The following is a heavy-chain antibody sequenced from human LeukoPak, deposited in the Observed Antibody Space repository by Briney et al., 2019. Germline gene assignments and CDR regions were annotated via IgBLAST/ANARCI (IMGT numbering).Heavy chain of an antibody. CDR2: INPNSGGT. V-gene: IGHV1-2*06. J-gene: IGHJ4*02. CDR3: ARGYCDFWSGYQEGEFDY. Sequence: ASVKVSCKASGYTFTGYYMHWVRQAPGQGLEWMGRINPNSGGTNYAQKFQGRVTMTRDTSISTAYMELSRLRSDDTAVYYCARGYCDFWSGYQEGEFDYWGQGTLVTVSS. D-gene: IGHD3-3*01. CDR1: GYTFTGYY.